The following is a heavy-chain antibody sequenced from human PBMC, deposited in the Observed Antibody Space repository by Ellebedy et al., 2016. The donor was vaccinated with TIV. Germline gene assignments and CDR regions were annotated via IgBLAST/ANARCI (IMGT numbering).Heavy chain of an antibody. J-gene: IGHJ4*02. V-gene: IGHV3-7*03. CDR3: ARGGYGRPFDC. D-gene: IGHD5-18*01. CDR1: GFTFSNYW. CDR2: IKQDGSEK. Sequence: GGSLRLSCAASGFTFSNYWMKWVRQAPGKGLEWVAKIKQDGSEKYYVVSVKGRFTISRDNAKNSLFLQMNSLRVEDTAVYFCARGGYGRPFDCWGQGTLVTVSS.